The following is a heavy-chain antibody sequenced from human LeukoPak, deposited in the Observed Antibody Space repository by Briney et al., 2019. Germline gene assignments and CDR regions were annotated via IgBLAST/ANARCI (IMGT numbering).Heavy chain of an antibody. J-gene: IGHJ4*02. D-gene: IGHD5-18*01. CDR2: ISSSSTI. Sequence: GGSLRLSCAASGFTFSSYSMNWVRQAPGKGLEWVSYISSSSTIYYADSVRGRFTISRDNAKNSLYLQMNSLRAEDTAVYYCARYYGTATDPFDYWGQGTLVTVSS. V-gene: IGHV3-48*01. CDR1: GFTFSSYS. CDR3: ARYYGTATDPFDY.